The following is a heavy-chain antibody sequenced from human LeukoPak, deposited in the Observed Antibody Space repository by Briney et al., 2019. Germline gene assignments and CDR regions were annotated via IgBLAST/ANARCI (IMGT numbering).Heavy chain of an antibody. CDR2: MNPNSGNT. V-gene: IGHV1-8*01. D-gene: IGHD3-10*01. J-gene: IGHJ4*02. Sequence: GASVKVSCKASGYTFASYDINWVRQATGQGLEWMGWMNPNSGNTGYAQKFQGRVTITRNTSISTAYMELSSLRSEDTAVYYCARERFGSIGLWYWGQGTLVTVSS. CDR1: GYTFASYD. CDR3: ARERFGSIGLWY.